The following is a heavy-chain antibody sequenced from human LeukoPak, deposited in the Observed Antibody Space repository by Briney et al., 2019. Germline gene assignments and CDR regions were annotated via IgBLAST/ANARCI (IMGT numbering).Heavy chain of an antibody. V-gene: IGHV3-7*01. J-gene: IGHJ4*02. CDR1: GFTCSRNW. CDR2: IKQDGSEK. Sequence: GGSLRLSCAASGFTCSRNWMTWVRQAPGKGQEWVANIKQDGSEKYYVDSVKGRFTISRENAKNSLYLQMNSLRVEDTAVYYCLRDFGPAWYWGQGTLVTVSS. D-gene: IGHD3-10*01. CDR3: LRDFGPAWY.